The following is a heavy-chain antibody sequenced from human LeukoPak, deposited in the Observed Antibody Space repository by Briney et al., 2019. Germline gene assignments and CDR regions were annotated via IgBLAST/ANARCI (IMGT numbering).Heavy chain of an antibody. D-gene: IGHD6-13*01. CDR1: GFTFSGYG. V-gene: IGHV3-30*02. CDR2: IRYDGSNK. Sequence: PGGSLRLSCAASGFTFSGYGMHWVRQAPGKGLEWVAFIRYDGSNKYYADSVKGRFTISRDNAKNSLYLQMNSLRAEDTAVYYCAGPMAADIPDAFDIWGQGTMVTVSS. J-gene: IGHJ3*02. CDR3: AGPMAADIPDAFDI.